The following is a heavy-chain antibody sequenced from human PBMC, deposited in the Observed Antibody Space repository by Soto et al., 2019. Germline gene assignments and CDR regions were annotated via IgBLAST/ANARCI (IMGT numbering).Heavy chain of an antibody. J-gene: IGHJ5*02. CDR3: ATRPPNILLGSRSLDP. Sequence: ASGKVSCKVSGYTLTELSMHWVRQAPGKGLEWMGGFDPEDGETIYAQKFQGRVTMTEDTSTDTAYMELSSLRSEDTAVYYCATRPPNILLGSRSLDPWGQGPLVTVSS. CDR2: FDPEDGET. V-gene: IGHV1-24*01. D-gene: IGHD2-8*01. CDR1: GYTLTELS.